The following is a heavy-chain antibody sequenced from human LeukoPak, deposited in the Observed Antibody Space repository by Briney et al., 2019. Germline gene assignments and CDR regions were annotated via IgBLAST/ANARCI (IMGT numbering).Heavy chain of an antibody. CDR3: ARGPGGSYSFDY. CDR1: GLTFSNYA. CDR2: ISGSGDRT. D-gene: IGHD1-26*01. J-gene: IGHJ4*02. Sequence: GGSLRLSCAASGLTFSNYAMSWVRQTPGKGLEWVSVISGSGDRTNYADSVQGRFTISRDNAKNTVYLQMNSLRAEDSAVYYCARGPGGSYSFDYWGQGTLVTVSS. V-gene: IGHV3-23*01.